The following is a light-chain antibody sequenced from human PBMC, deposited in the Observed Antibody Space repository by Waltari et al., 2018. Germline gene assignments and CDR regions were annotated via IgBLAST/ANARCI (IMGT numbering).Light chain of an antibody. CDR3: QQRRNWPLT. CDR1: QSISNY. J-gene: IGKJ4*01. V-gene: IGKV3-11*01. Sequence: CRARQSISNYLAWYQQKPGQAPRLLIYDTSNRATGIPTRFSGSGFGTDFTLTISSLEPEDFAIYYCQQRRNWPLTFGGGTKVEIK. CDR2: DTS.